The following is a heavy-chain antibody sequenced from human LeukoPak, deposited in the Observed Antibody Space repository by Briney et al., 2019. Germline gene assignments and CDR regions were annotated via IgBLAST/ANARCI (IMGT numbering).Heavy chain of an antibody. CDR3: AKDHYYDILTGYHNTFDY. CDR1: GFTFSSYA. CDR2: ISGSGGST. J-gene: IGHJ4*02. V-gene: IGHV3-23*01. Sequence: PGGSLRLSCAASGFTFSSYAMSWVRQAPGKGLEWVSAISGSGGSTYYADSAKGRFTISRDNSKNTLYLQMNSLRAEDTAVYYCAKDHYYDILTGYHNTFDYWGQGTLVTVSS. D-gene: IGHD3-9*01.